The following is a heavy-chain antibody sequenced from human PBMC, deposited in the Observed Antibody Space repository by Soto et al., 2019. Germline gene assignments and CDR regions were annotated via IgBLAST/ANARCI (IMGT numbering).Heavy chain of an antibody. Sequence: SETLSLTCSVSDASITSPSYYWAWIRQPPGEGLEWIGTFYYAGNTNYKSSLKSRLTISVNAAKKQLTLQMTSVTATDTASYYCARGLNMARGGGTALEWGLGTMVT. D-gene: IGHD2-15*01. J-gene: IGHJ4*02. CDR1: DASITSPSYY. CDR2: FYYAGNT. CDR3: ARGLNMARGGGTALE. V-gene: IGHV4-39*06.